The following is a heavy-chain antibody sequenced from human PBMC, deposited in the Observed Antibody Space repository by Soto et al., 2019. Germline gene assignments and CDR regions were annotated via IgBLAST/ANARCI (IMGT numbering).Heavy chain of an antibody. V-gene: IGHV4-30-4*01. CDR3: ARLGPTTVPTSYFTGNYNGMDV. J-gene: IGHJ6*02. CDR2: IYYSGST. Sequence: SETLSLTCPVSGGSISSGDYYWSWIRQPPGKGLEWIGYIYYSGSTYYNPSLRSRLTISVDTSKNQFSLKLSSVTAADTAVYCCARLGPTTVPTSYFTGNYNGMDVWGQGTTVTVSS. CDR1: GGSISSGDYY. D-gene: IGHD4-17*01.